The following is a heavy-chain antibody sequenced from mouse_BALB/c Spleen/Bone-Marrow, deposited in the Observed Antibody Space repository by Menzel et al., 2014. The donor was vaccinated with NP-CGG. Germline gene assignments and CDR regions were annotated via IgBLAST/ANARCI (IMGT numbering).Heavy chain of an antibody. CDR2: INPSTTYS. V-gene: IGHV1-7*01. D-gene: IGHD2-14*01. Sequence: VQLQQSGAELAKPGASVKMSCKASDYTFTSYWMHWVKQRPGQGLEWIGYINPSTTYSAYNQKFKDKATLTADKSSSTAYVQLSSLTSEDSAVYYCALYYRYDYFDYWGQGTTLTVSS. CDR3: ALYYRYDYFDY. CDR1: DYTFTSYW. J-gene: IGHJ2*01.